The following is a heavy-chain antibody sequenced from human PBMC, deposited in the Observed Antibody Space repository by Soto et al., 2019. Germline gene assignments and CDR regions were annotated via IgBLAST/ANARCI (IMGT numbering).Heavy chain of an antibody. CDR2: ISGSGDGT. CDR1: GFPFSTYA. D-gene: IGHD6-13*01. J-gene: IGHJ4*02. CDR3: AKETPGWEHQLVTLDY. Sequence: GGSLRLSCAASGFPFSTYAMTWVRQAPGKGLEWVSAISGSGDGTYYTDSVKGRFTISRDNSKNTVYLQMNSLRAEDTAVYYCAKETPGWEHQLVTLDYWGQGTLVTVSS. V-gene: IGHV3-23*01.